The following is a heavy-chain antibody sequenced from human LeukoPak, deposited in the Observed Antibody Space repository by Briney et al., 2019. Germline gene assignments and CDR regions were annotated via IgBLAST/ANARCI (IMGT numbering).Heavy chain of an antibody. Sequence: QAGRSLRLSCAASGFIFDDYAMHWVRHTPGKGLEWVSGISWDSGSIDYADSVQGRFTISRDNAKNSLYLQMNSLRAEDTALYYCAKDGSSVWTTLDHWGQGTLVTVSS. CDR3: AKDGSSVWTTLDH. V-gene: IGHV3-9*01. CDR1: GFIFDDYA. J-gene: IGHJ4*02. D-gene: IGHD6-19*01. CDR2: ISWDSGSI.